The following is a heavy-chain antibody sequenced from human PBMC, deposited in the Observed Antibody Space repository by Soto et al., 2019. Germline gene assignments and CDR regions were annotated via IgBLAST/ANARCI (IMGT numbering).Heavy chain of an antibody. CDR1: GGSFSGYY. J-gene: IGHJ4*02. Sequence: SETLSLTCAVYGGSFSGYYWSWIRQPPGKGLEWIGEINHSGSTNYNPSLKSRVTISVDTSKNQFSLKLSSVTAADTAVYYCARADYYGSGSYYHRPLNFDYWGQGTLVTVSS. CDR3: ARADYYGSGSYYHRPLNFDY. D-gene: IGHD3-10*01. V-gene: IGHV4-34*01. CDR2: INHSGST.